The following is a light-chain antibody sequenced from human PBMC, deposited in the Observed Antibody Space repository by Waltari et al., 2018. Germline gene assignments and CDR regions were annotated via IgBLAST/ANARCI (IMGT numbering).Light chain of an antibody. CDR3: QQGYGSPYS. Sequence: DIQMTQSPYPLSASVGDTVTITCQASQGIGNNLNWYQQTPGKAPKLLIYRASGLQSGIPSRFSGSGSGTDFTLTITSLQPEDFATYYCQQGYGSPYSFGQGTKVEIK. J-gene: IGKJ2*03. V-gene: IGKV1-39*01. CDR1: QGIGNN. CDR2: RAS.